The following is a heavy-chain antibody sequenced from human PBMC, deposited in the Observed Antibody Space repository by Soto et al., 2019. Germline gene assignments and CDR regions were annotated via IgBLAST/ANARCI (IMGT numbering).Heavy chain of an antibody. D-gene: IGHD1-26*01. Sequence: SETLSLTCNVSGDSIGRFYWSWIRQSAEKGLEWIGRVYSTGGTAYNPALKGRVTISLDRSNNHVSLEMNSVTAADTAVYFCARELSGTGLDICGRGTRVTVSS. CDR1: GDSIGRFY. J-gene: IGHJ6*02. CDR3: ARELSGTGLDI. CDR2: VYSTGGT. V-gene: IGHV4-4*07.